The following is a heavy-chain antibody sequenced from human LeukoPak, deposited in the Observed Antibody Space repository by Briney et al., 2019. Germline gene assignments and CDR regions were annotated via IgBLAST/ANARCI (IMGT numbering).Heavy chain of an antibody. CDR1: GFTFSSYN. J-gene: IGHJ4*02. CDR3: ARNLKNYYDSNGYFDY. Sequence: GGSLRLSCVASGFTFSSYNINWVRQAPGKGLEWVSSISGSGDYIYYADSVKGRFTISRDNAKNSLYLQMNSLRAEDTAAYYCARNLKNYYDSNGYFDYWGQGTLVTVSS. V-gene: IGHV3-21*01. D-gene: IGHD3-22*01. CDR2: ISGSGDYI.